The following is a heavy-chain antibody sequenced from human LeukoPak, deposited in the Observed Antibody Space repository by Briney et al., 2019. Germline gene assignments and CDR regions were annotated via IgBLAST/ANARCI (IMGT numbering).Heavy chain of an antibody. J-gene: IGHJ4*02. CDR1: GFSISSNYY. CDR2: IYDSGNT. Sequence: SETLSPTCAVSGFSISSNYYWGWIRQPPGKGLDWIGTIYDSGNTYYNPSLKSRVTISVDTSKNQFSLKLSSVTAADTAVYYCARSPDSPDYFDSSGYDYWGQGTLVTVSS. V-gene: IGHV4-38-2*01. D-gene: IGHD3-22*01. CDR3: ARSPDSPDYFDSSGYDY.